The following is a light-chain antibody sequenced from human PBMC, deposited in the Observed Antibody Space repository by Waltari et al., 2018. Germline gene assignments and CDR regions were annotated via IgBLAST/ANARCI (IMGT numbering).Light chain of an antibody. CDR2: GAS. CDR1: QGISTY. Sequence: VIWMTQSPSLLSASPGDRVTLTCRMSQGISTYLAWYQQKPGRAPDLLVYGASILHSGVPSRFSGSGSGTDFTLTISSLQSEDVATYYCQHYYNFPWTFGQGTKVEIK. V-gene: IGKV1D-8*03. J-gene: IGKJ1*01. CDR3: QHYYNFPWT.